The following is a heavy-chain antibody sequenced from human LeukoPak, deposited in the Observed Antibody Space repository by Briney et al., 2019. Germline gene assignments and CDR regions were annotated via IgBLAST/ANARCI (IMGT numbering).Heavy chain of an antibody. Sequence: GGSLRLSCAAPGFTFSSYAMHWVRQAPGKGLEWVAIISYDGSNKYYADSVKGRFTISRDNSKNTLYLQMNSLRAEDTAVYYCAKDRSGSRIPQYLDYWGQGTLVTVSS. CDR3: AKDRSGSRIPQYLDY. V-gene: IGHV3-30*04. J-gene: IGHJ4*02. CDR1: GFTFSSYA. D-gene: IGHD1-26*01. CDR2: ISYDGSNK.